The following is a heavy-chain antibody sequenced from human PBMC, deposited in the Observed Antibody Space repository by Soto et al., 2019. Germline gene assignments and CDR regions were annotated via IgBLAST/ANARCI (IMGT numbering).Heavy chain of an antibody. D-gene: IGHD6-25*01. CDR2: LSAYNGNT. V-gene: IGHV1-18*01. J-gene: IGHJ4*02. CDR1: GYTFTSYG. Sequence: QVQLVQSGAEVKKPGASVKVSCKASGYTFTSYGISWVRQAPGQGHEWMWWLSAYNGNTNYAQQLQGRVTMTTDTSTSTAYMDLRRLRSDDTAVDSCAREDPTGLNWGQGTLVTVSS. CDR3: AREDPTGLN.